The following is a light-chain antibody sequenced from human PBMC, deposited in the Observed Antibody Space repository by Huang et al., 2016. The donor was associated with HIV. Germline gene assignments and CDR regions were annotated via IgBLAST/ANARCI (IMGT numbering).Light chain of an antibody. V-gene: IGKV1-9*01. J-gene: IGKJ4*01. CDR1: QGISNF. CDR3: QQLNSYPLT. Sequence: TQLTQSPSSLSASVGDRVTITCRARQGISNFLGWYQQKPGKAPKLLIYAASILQSGVPSRFSGSGSGTDVTLTIGSLQPEDFATYYCQQLNSYPLTCGGGTKVEIK. CDR2: AAS.